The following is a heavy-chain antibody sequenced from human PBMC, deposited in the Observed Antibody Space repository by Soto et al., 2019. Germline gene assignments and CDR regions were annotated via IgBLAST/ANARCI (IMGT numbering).Heavy chain of an antibody. CDR2: AYPHAATT. CDR3: ARERDRAYWFAP. J-gene: IGHJ5*02. CDR1: GYIFTSYY. Sequence: QAQVVQSGAEARAPGASVKVSCKASGYIFTSYYIHWVRQAPGQGLEYLGVAYPHAATTYVAQKFQGRITVTMDRSTSTVDMELTSLTPEDPAVYYCARERDRAYWFAPWGQGTLVTVSS. V-gene: IGHV1-46*03.